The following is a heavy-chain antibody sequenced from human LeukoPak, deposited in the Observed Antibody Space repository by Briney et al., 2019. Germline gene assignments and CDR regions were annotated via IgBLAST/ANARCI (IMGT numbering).Heavy chain of an antibody. CDR2: ISAYNGNT. CDR1: GYTFTSYG. J-gene: IGHJ4*02. V-gene: IGHV1-18*01. D-gene: IGHD3-10*01. Sequence: AASVKVSCKASGYTFTSYGISWVRQAPGQGLEWMGWISAYNGNTNYAQKLQGRVTMTTDTSTSTAYMELRSLRSDDTAVYYCARDGVILWFGELTLTFDYWGQGTLVTVSS. CDR3: ARDGVILWFGELTLTFDY.